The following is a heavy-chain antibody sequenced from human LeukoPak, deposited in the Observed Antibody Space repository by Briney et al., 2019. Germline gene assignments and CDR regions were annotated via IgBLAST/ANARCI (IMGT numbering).Heavy chain of an antibody. D-gene: IGHD1-26*01. CDR2: ISGDSDYT. CDR1: GFTFSNYA. Sequence: GGSLRLSCTTSGFTFSNYALTWVRQAPGKGLEWVSAISGDSDYTHYADSVRGWFTISRDNSKKTLYLQMNGLRAEDTALYYCAKDWSCDSWGQGTLVTVSS. J-gene: IGHJ4*02. V-gene: IGHV3-23*01. CDR3: AKDWSCDS.